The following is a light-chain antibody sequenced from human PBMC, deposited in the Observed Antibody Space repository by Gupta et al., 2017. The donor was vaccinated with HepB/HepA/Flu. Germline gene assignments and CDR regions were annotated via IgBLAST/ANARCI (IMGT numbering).Light chain of an antibody. Sequence: QSALTQRPSASGSPGQSVTISCTGTSCDVGASDYVSWYQQHPGDAHILFVYDVSKRPSVVPDRFSGSKSGNTASLTVSVLQAEEDANYYFSSQAGTKYLVFGGGTKLTVL. J-gene: IGLJ2*01. V-gene: IGLV2-8*01. CDR3: SSQAGTKYLV. CDR1: SCDVGASDY. CDR2: DVS.